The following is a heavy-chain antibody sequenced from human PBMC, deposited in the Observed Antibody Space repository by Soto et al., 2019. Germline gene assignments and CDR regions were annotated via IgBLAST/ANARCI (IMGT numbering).Heavy chain of an antibody. J-gene: IGHJ5*02. CDR3: ARYMVRGANNWFDP. CDR2: IYYSGST. Sequence: QVPLQESGPGLVKPSQTLSLTCTVSGGSISSGGYYWSWIRQHPGKGLEWIGYIYYSGSTYYNPSLKSRVTISVDTSKNQFSLKLSSVTAADTAVYYCARYMVRGANNWFDPWGQGTLVTVSS. V-gene: IGHV4-31*03. CDR1: GGSISSGGYY. D-gene: IGHD3-10*01.